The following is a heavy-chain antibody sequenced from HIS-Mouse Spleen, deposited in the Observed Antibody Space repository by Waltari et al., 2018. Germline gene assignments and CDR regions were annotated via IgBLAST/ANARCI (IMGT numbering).Heavy chain of an antibody. V-gene: IGHV4-34*01. J-gene: IGHJ5*02. CDR1: GGSFSGYY. CDR3: ARMGVVVPAAISGAPDT. Sequence: QVQLQQWGAGLLKPSETLSLTCAVYGGSFSGYYWSWIRQPPGKGLEWIGEINHSGSTNYNPSLKSRVTLSVDTSKNQFSLKLSSVTAADTAVYYCARMGVVVPAAISGAPDTWGQGTLVTVSS. CDR2: INHSGST. D-gene: IGHD2-2*01.